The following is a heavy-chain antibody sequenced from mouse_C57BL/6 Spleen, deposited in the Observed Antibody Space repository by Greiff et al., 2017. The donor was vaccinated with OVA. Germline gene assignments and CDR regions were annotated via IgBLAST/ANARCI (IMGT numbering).Heavy chain of an antibody. CDR3: ARSGVDYFDY. CDR1: GYTFTDYY. D-gene: IGHD1-1*01. CDR2: INPYNGGT. J-gene: IGHJ2*01. V-gene: IGHV1-19*01. Sequence: EVQLVESGPVLVKPGASVKMSCKASGYTFTDYYMNWVKQSHGKSLEWIGVINPYNGGTSYNQTFKGKATLTVDKSSSTAYMELNSLTSEDSAVYYCARSGVDYFDYWGQGTTLTVSS.